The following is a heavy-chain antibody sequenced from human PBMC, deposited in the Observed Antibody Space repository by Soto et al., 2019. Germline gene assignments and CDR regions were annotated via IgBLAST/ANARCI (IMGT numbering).Heavy chain of an antibody. Sequence: QVQLVQSGAEVKKPGSSVKVSCKASGGTFSSYAISWVRQAPGQGLEWMGAIIPIFGTANYAQKFQGRVTITADESTSTAYMELSSMRSEDAAVYYCARARGGSGSYWGYYGMDVWGQGTTVTVSS. D-gene: IGHD3-10*01. CDR2: IIPIFGTA. CDR3: ARARGGSGSYWGYYGMDV. V-gene: IGHV1-69*01. J-gene: IGHJ6*02. CDR1: GGTFSSYA.